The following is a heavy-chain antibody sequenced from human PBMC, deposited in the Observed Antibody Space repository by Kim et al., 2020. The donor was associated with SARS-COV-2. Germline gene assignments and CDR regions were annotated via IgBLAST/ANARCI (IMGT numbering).Heavy chain of an antibody. Sequence: GGSLRLSCAASGFTFSNYAVSWVRQAPGKGLEWVSAISGGGGSTYYADSVKGRFTISRDNSKNTLYLQMNSLRAEDTAVYYCAKGSWNWNSPSGGWCYFDYWGQGTLVTVSS. CDR1: GFTFSNYA. D-gene: IGHD1-7*01. CDR3: AKGSWNWNSPSGGWCYFDY. CDR2: ISGGGGST. V-gene: IGHV3-23*01. J-gene: IGHJ4*02.